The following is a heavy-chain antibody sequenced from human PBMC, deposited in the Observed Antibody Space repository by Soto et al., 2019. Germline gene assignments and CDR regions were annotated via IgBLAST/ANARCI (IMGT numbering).Heavy chain of an antibody. D-gene: IGHD3-22*01. Sequence: QSGGSLRLSCAASGVTFSSYAMSWGRQAPGKGLEWVSAVSGSGGKTYYADSVKGRFTISRDNSQNTLYLQMNSLRAEDTAVYYCARVKDDYYDDSGTHYGWFDPWGQGTLVTVSS. CDR3: ARVKDDYYDDSGTHYGWFDP. CDR2: VSGSGGKT. CDR1: GVTFSSYA. V-gene: IGHV3-23*01. J-gene: IGHJ5*02.